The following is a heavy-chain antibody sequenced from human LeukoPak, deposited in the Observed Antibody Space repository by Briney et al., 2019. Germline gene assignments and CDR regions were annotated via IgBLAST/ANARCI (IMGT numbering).Heavy chain of an antibody. D-gene: IGHD3-22*01. Sequence: PGGSLRLSCAASGFTVSSTYMSWVRQAPGEGLEWVSVIYSGGNSYYADSVRGRFTISRDNSKNTLYLQMNTLRAEDTAVYYCARDPHYDGSGHIWGQGTMVTVSS. J-gene: IGHJ3*02. V-gene: IGHV3-66*01. CDR1: GFTVSSTY. CDR2: IYSGGNS. CDR3: ARDPHYDGSGHI.